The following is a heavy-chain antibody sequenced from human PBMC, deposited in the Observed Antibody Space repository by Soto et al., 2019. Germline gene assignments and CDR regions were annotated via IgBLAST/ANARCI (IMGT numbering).Heavy chain of an antibody. D-gene: IGHD2-2*01. CDR2: IYYSGST. V-gene: IGHV4-31*03. CDR3: ARAPIPAAIDY. J-gene: IGHJ4*02. CDR1: GGSISSGGYY. Sequence: SETLSLTCTVSGGSISSGGYYWSWIRQHPGKGLEWIGYIYYSGSTYYNPSLKSRVTISVDASKNQFSLKLSSVTAADTAAYYCARAPIPAAIDYWGQGTLVTVSS.